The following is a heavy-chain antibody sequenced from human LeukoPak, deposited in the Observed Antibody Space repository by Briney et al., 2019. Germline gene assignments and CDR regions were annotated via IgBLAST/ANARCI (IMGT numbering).Heavy chain of an antibody. Sequence: SETLSLTCTVSGGSISSGSYYWSWIRQPAGKGLEWIGRIYTSGSTNYNPSLKSRVTISVDTSKNQFSLKLSSVTAADTAVYYCAKTAELRPWLLDYYYMDVWGKGTTVTVSS. CDR3: AKTAELRPWLLDYYYMDV. D-gene: IGHD1-7*01. CDR2: IYTSGST. J-gene: IGHJ6*03. V-gene: IGHV4-61*02. CDR1: GGSISSGSYY.